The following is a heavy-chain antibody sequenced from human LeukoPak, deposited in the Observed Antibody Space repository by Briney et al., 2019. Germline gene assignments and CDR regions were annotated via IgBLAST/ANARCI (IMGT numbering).Heavy chain of an antibody. V-gene: IGHV4-59*08. J-gene: IGHJ4*02. CDR1: GGSFSSYY. Sequence: SETLSLTCAVYGGSFSSYYWSWIRQPPGKGLEWIGNVYYSGSTNYNPSLKSRVTISVDTSKNQFSLKLSSVTAADTAVYFCARHIQYGYCSGGNCFHYFDYWGQGTLVTVSS. D-gene: IGHD2-15*01. CDR2: VYYSGST. CDR3: ARHIQYGYCSGGNCFHYFDY.